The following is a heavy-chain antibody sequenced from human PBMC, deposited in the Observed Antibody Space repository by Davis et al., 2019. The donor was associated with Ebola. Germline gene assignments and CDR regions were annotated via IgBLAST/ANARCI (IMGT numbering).Heavy chain of an antibody. D-gene: IGHD3-3*01. Sequence: ASVKVSCKASGYSFTAFYIHWVRRAPGQRLEWMGRINPNSGATNFAQKFQARVTMTRDTSIRTAYMELSRLTSDDTAVYYCARDHRDSSSGYSYFDPWGQGTLVTVSS. J-gene: IGHJ5*02. CDR3: ARDHRDSSSGYSYFDP. V-gene: IGHV1-2*06. CDR1: GYSFTAFY. CDR2: INPNSGAT.